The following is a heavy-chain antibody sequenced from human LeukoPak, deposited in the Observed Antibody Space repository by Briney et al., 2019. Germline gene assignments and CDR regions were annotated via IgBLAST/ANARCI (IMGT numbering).Heavy chain of an antibody. CDR3: AKAGSSSWYENWFDP. Sequence: GGSLRLSCAASGFTFSSYGMHWVRQAPGKGLEWVAVISYDGSNKYYADSVKGRFTISRDNSKNTLYLQMNSLRAEDTAVYYCAKAGSSSWYENWFDPWGQGTLVTVSS. J-gene: IGHJ5*02. CDR1: GFTFSSYG. D-gene: IGHD6-13*01. CDR2: ISYDGSNK. V-gene: IGHV3-30*18.